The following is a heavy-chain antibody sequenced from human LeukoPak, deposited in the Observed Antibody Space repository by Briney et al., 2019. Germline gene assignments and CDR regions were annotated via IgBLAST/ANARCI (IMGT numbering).Heavy chain of an antibody. J-gene: IGHJ4*02. CDR2: IYSGGST. CDR1: GFTVSSNY. D-gene: IGHD5-12*01. Sequence: GGSLRLSCAASGFTVSSNYMSWVRQAPGKGLEWVSVIYSGGSTYYADSVKGRFTISRDTSKNTLYLQMNSLRAEDTAVYYCARDKRDGYNYVHDYWGQGTLVTVSS. CDR3: ARDKRDGYNYVHDY. V-gene: IGHV3-66*01.